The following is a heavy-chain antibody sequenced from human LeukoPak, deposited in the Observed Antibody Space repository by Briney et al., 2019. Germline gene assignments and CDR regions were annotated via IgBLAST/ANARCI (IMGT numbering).Heavy chain of an antibody. CDR3: VRAEVGTTLKYYYYYMDV. V-gene: IGHV3-48*01. Sequence: GGSMRLSCAASGFTFSRYSMTWVRQAPGKGLEWISFISSSRSTTYYADSVKGRCTISRDNGKNSMYLQMHSLRAEDTAVYYCVRAEVGTTLKYYYYYMDVWGKGTTVTVSS. D-gene: IGHD1-26*01. CDR1: GFTFSRYS. CDR2: ISSSRSTT. J-gene: IGHJ6*03.